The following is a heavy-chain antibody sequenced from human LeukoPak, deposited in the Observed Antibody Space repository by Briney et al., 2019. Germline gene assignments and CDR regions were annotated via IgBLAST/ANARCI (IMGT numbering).Heavy chain of an antibody. CDR3: ARPLCCSSTSCDWDNWFDP. Sequence: ASVKVSCKASGYTFTGYYMHWVRQAPGQGLEWMGWINPNSGGTNYAQKFQGRVTMTRDTSISTAYMELSRLRSDDTAVYYCARPLCCSSTSCDWDNWFDPWGQGTLVTVSS. J-gene: IGHJ5*02. CDR2: INPNSGGT. CDR1: GYTFTGYY. V-gene: IGHV1-2*02. D-gene: IGHD2-2*01.